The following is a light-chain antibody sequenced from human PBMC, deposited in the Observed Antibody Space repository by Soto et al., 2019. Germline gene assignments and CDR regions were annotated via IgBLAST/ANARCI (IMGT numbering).Light chain of an antibody. CDR3: QQYGSSPFT. CDR1: QSVSSSY. V-gene: IGKV3-20*01. Sequence: EIVLTQSPGTLSLSPGERATLSCRASQSVSSSYLAWHQQKPGQAPSPLIYGASSRATGIPDRFSGSGSGTDFTLTISRLEPEDFAVYYCQQYGSSPFTFVPGTKVDIK. CDR2: GAS. J-gene: IGKJ3*01.